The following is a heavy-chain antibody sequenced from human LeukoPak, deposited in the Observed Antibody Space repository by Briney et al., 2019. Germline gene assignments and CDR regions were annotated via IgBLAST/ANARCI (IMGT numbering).Heavy chain of an antibody. Sequence: ASVKVSCKASGYTFTSYYMHWVRQAPGQGLEWMGWMNPNSGNTGYAQKFQGRVTMTRNTSISTAYMELSSLRSEDTAVYYCARGQGDTATLGYYYYMDVWGKGTTVTVSS. D-gene: IGHD5-18*01. CDR3: ARGQGDTATLGYYYYMDV. V-gene: IGHV1-8*02. J-gene: IGHJ6*03. CDR1: GYTFTSYY. CDR2: MNPNSGNT.